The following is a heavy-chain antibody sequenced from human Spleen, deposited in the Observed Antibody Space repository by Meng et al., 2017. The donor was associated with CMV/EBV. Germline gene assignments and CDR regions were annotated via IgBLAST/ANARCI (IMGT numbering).Heavy chain of an antibody. Sequence: EVQLVESGGGLVQPGGSLKLSCAASGFTFSGSAMHWVRQASGKGLEWVGRIRSKANSYATAYAASVKGRFTISRDDSKNTAYLQMNSLKTEDTAVYYCTTVTTYPPWGQGTLVTVSS. CDR2: IRSKANSYAT. J-gene: IGHJ5*02. CDR1: GFTFSGSA. D-gene: IGHD4-17*01. CDR3: TTVTTYPP. V-gene: IGHV3-73*01.